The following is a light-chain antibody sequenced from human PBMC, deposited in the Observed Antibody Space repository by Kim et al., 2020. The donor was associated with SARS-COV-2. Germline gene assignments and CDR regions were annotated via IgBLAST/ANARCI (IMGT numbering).Light chain of an antibody. CDR2: DAS. J-gene: IGKJ1*01. Sequence: SASVGDRVTIPCRASQGVDNWVAWYRKKSGKAPKLLFFDASTLESGVPSRFGGSGSGTEFTLPIGRLDPDDFATYYCQQYDTKRTFGQGTKVDIK. CDR1: QGVDNW. V-gene: IGKV1-5*01. CDR3: QQYDTKRT.